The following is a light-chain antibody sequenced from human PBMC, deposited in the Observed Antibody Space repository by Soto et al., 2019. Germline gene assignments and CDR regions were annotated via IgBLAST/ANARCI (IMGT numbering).Light chain of an antibody. Sequence: DIQMTQSPSSVSASVGYRVILTCRASQGISSWLAWYQQKPGKAPNLLMYTASNLQSGVPSRFSGSGSGTDFTLTISSLQPEDFATYYCQQSYSTPISFGQGTRLEIK. J-gene: IGKJ5*01. CDR1: QGISSW. V-gene: IGKV1-12*01. CDR3: QQSYSTPIS. CDR2: TAS.